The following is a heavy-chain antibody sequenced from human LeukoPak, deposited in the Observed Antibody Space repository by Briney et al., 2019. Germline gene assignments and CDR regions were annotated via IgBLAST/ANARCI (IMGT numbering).Heavy chain of an antibody. CDR3: ARDRYDFWSGYLYYYYYHMDV. D-gene: IGHD3-3*01. Sequence: SQTLSLTCTVSGGSISSGGYYWSWIRQYPGKGLEWIGHIYYSGSTSYTPSLRSRVTISVDTSKNQFSLKLSSVTAADTAVYYCARDRYDFWSGYLYYYYYHMDVWGKGTTVTVSS. J-gene: IGHJ6*03. V-gene: IGHV4-31*03. CDR2: IYYSGST. CDR1: GGSISSGGYY.